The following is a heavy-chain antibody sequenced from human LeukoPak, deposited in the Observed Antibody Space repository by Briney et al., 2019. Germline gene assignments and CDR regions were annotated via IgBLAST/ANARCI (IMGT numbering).Heavy chain of an antibody. Sequence: SETLSLTCAVYGGSFCGYYWSWLRQPPAKGLVWIGEINHSGSTKDNPSLKSRVTMSVDTSKSQFSLKLSSVTAADTAVYYCARGLVGIAVAGTVDDYWGQGTLVTVSS. CDR1: GGSFCGYY. V-gene: IGHV4-34*01. D-gene: IGHD6-19*01. J-gene: IGHJ4*02. CDR2: INHSGST. CDR3: ARGLVGIAVAGTVDDY.